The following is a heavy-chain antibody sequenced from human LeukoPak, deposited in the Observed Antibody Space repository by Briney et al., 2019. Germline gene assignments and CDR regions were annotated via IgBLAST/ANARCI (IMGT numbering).Heavy chain of an antibody. CDR2: ISGRGGST. CDR1: GFSFISYA. D-gene: IGHD3-3*01. J-gene: IGHJ6*03. Sequence: GGSLRLSCAASGFSFISYAMSWVRQASGKGLEWVSAISGRGGSTYYADSVKGRFTICRDNSNNTLYLQMSSLRAEDTAVYYCARSATIADYYYMDIWGKGTTVTVSS. V-gene: IGHV3-23*01. CDR3: ARSATIADYYYMDI.